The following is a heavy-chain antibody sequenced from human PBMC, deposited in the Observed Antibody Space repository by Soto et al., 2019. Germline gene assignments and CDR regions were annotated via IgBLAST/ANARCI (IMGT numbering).Heavy chain of an antibody. CDR2: ISYDGSNK. CDR3: ARVSQQLVNGEYFQH. CDR1: GFTFSSYG. J-gene: IGHJ1*01. V-gene: IGHV3-30*03. Sequence: QVQLVESGGGVVQPGRSLRLSCAASGFTFSSYGMHWVRQAPGKGLEWVAVISYDGSNKYYADSVKGRFTISRDNSKNTLYLQMNSLRAEDTAVYYCARVSQQLVNGEYFQHWGQGTLVTVSS. D-gene: IGHD6-13*01.